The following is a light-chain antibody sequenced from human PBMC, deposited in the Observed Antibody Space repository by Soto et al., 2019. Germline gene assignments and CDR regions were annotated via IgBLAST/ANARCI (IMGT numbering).Light chain of an antibody. CDR2: TAS. V-gene: IGKV1-27*01. CDR1: QGISNY. J-gene: IGKJ1*01. CDR3: QKYNGVPLT. Sequence: DIQMTQSPSSLSASVGDRVTITCRASQGISNYLAWYQHKPGKVPKLLIYTASTLHSGVPSRFSGSGSGTDFTLTIRSLPPENVATYYCQKYNGVPLTFGQGTTVEIK.